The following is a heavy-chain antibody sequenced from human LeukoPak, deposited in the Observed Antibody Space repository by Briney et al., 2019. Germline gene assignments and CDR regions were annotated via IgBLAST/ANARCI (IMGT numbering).Heavy chain of an antibody. CDR1: GFTFSSYS. CDR3: ARYSSSSDWFDP. D-gene: IGHD6-6*01. CDR2: ISSSSSYI. Sequence: PGGSLRLSCAASGFTFSSYSMNWVRQAPGKGLEWVSSISSSSSYIYYADSVKGRFTISRDNAKNSLYLQMNSLRAEDTAVYYCARYSSSSDWFDPWGQGTLVTVSS. J-gene: IGHJ5*02. V-gene: IGHV3-21*01.